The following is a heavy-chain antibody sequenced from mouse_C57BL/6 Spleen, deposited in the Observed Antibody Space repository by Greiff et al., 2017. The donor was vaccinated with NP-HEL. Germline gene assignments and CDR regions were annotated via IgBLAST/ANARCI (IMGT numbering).Heavy chain of an antibody. CDR2: ISYDGSN. D-gene: IGHD1-1*01. CDR3: ARDSYYYGEEYFDV. J-gene: IGHJ1*03. CDR1: GYSITSGYY. Sequence: EVQVVESGPGLVKPSQSLSLTCSVTGYSITSGYYWNWIRQFPGNKLEWMGYISYDGSNNYNPSLKNRISITRDTSKNQFFLKLNSVTTEDTATYYCARDSYYYGEEYFDVWGTGTTVTVSS. V-gene: IGHV3-6*01.